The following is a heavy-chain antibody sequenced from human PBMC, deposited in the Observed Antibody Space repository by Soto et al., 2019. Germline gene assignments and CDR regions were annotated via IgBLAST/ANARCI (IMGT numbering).Heavy chain of an antibody. J-gene: IGHJ4*02. V-gene: IGHV3-30*18. CDR1: GFTFSSYG. CDR3: AKDPGVVDQSHFDY. Sequence: GGSLRLSCAASGFTFSSYGMHWVRQAPGKGLEWVAVISYDGSNKYYADSVKGRFTISRDNSKNTLYLQMNSLRAEDTAVYYCAKDPGVVDQSHFDYWGQGTLVTVSS. CDR2: ISYDGSNK. D-gene: IGHD3-22*01.